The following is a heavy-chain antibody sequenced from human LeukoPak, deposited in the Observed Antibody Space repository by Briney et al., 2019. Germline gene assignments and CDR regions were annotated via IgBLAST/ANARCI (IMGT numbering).Heavy chain of an antibody. D-gene: IGHD6-19*01. V-gene: IGHV3-23*01. CDR1: GFTFSSYA. CDR2: ISGSGGST. J-gene: IGHJ4*02. Sequence: PGGSLRLSCAASGFTFSSYAMSWVRQAPGKGLEWVSAISGSGGSTYYADSVKGRFTISRGNSKNTLYLQMNSLRAEDTAVYYCAKDVQASSGWPIDYWGQGTLVTVSS. CDR3: AKDVQASSGWPIDY.